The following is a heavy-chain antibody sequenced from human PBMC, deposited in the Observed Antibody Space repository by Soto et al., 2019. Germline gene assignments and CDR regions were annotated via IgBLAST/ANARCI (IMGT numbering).Heavy chain of an antibody. CDR2: ISWNSGSI. D-gene: IGHD3-10*01. J-gene: IGHJ4*02. V-gene: IGHV3-9*01. Sequence: GGSLRLSCAASGFTFDDYAMHWVRQAPGKGLEWVSGISWNSGSIGYVDSVKGRFTISRDNAKNSLYLQMNSLRAEDTALYYCAKTLNYYGSGSYYNGLGFDYWGQGTLVTVSS. CDR3: AKTLNYYGSGSYYNGLGFDY. CDR1: GFTFDDYA.